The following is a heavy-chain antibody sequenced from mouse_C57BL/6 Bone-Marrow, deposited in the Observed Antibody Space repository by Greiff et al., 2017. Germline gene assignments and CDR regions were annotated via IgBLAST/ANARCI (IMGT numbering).Heavy chain of an antibody. J-gene: IGHJ3*01. V-gene: IGHV1-55*01. D-gene: IGHD2-2*01. CDR2: IYPGSGST. CDR1: GYTFTSYW. Sequence: QVQLKESGAELVKPGASVKMSCKASGYTFTSYWITWVKQRPGQGLEWIGDIYPGSGSTNYNEKFKSKATLTVDTSSSTAYMQLSSLTSEDSAVYYCARLEDGYGGFAYWGQGTLVTVSA. CDR3: ARLEDGYGGFAY.